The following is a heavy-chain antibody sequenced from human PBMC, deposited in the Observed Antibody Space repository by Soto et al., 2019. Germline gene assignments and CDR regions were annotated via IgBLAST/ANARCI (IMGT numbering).Heavy chain of an antibody. CDR3: ARDAMTTVIPYYYYYGMDV. D-gene: IGHD4-17*01. CDR1: GGSISTYY. Sequence: QVQLQESGPGLVKPSETLSLTCTVSGGSISTYYWSWIRQPPGKGLEWIGYISYSGSTNYNPSLKSRLTISVDTSKNQFSLKLSSVTAADTAVYYCARDAMTTVIPYYYYYGMDVLGQGTTVTVSS. V-gene: IGHV4-59*01. CDR2: ISYSGST. J-gene: IGHJ6*02.